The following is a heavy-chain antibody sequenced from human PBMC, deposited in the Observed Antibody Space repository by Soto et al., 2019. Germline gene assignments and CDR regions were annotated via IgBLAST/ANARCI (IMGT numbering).Heavy chain of an antibody. J-gene: IGHJ4*02. CDR3: ARGSSRWDY. V-gene: IGHV4-4*07. CDR1: AGSISIFY. Sequence: SEPLSLTCTVSAGSISIFYWSWIRQPAGKGLEWIVRIYSGGRNNYNPSLKSRVTMSVDTSKNQFSLRLSSVTAADTAMYYCARGSSRWDYWGQGTLVTVSS. CDR2: IYSGGRN. D-gene: IGHD6-13*01.